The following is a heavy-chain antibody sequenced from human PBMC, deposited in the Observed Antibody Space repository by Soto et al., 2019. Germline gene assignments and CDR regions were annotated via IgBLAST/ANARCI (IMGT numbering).Heavy chain of an antibody. Sequence: PSETLSLTCAVYGGSFSGYYWSWIRQPPGKGLEWIGEINHSGSTNYNPSLKSRVTISVDTSKNQFSLKLSSVTAADTAVYFCGRDLVVVVAAALVGYYYYYMDVWGKGTTVTVSS. CDR2: INHSGST. CDR3: GRDLVVVVAAALVGYYYYYMDV. J-gene: IGHJ6*03. V-gene: IGHV4-34*01. D-gene: IGHD2-15*01. CDR1: GGSFSGYY.